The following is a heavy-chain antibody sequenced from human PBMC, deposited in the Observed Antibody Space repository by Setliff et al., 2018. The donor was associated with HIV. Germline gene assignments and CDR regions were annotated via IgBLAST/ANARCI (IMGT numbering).Heavy chain of an antibody. CDR1: GGSISGYY. V-gene: IGHV4-59*01. CDR2: ITYSGST. J-gene: IGHJ3*02. CDR3: ASHAPYTSSWNAAAFDI. D-gene: IGHD6-13*01. Sequence: PSETLSLTCTVSGGSISGYYWSWIRQPPGKGLEWIGYITYSGSTKYNPSLKSRVTISIGTSKNQFSLKLSSVTPADTAVYYCASHAPYTSSWNAAAFDIWGQGTMVTVSS.